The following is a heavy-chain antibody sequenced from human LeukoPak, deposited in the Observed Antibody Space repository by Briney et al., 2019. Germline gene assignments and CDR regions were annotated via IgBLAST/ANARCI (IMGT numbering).Heavy chain of an antibody. Sequence: GESLKISCKGSGYSFTSYWIGWVRQMPGKGLEWMGIIYPGDSDTRYSPSFQGQVTISADKSISTAYLQWSSLKASDTAMYYCARQNLPTVPAARYNWFDPWGQGTLVTVSS. CDR3: ARQNLPTVPAARYNWFDP. V-gene: IGHV5-51*01. J-gene: IGHJ5*02. D-gene: IGHD2-2*01. CDR2: IYPGDSDT. CDR1: GYSFTSYW.